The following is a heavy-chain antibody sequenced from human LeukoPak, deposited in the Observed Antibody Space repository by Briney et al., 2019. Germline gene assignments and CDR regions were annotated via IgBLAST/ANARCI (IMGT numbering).Heavy chain of an antibody. D-gene: IGHD3-10*01. V-gene: IGHV3-23*01. J-gene: IGHJ4*02. CDR2: ISGSGGST. CDR1: GFTFSSYA. Sequence: GGSLRLSCAASGFTFSSYAMSWVRQAPGKRLEWVSAISGSGGSTYYADSVKGRFTISRDNSKNTLYLQMNSLRAEDTAVYYCAKVTVMVRGVNTFDYWGEGTLVTVSS. CDR3: AKVTVMVRGVNTFDY.